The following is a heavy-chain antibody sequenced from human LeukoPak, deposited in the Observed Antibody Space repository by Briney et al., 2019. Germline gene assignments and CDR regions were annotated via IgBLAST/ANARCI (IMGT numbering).Heavy chain of an antibody. CDR3: ARGGLQGSKYYYYGLDV. CDR1: GVSISSYH. Sequence: PSETLSLTCSVSGVSISSYHWIWIRPPAGKGLEWIGRIYRSGSTNYNPSLESRVTMSVDTSKNQFSLKLSSVIAADTAVYYCARGGLQGSKYYYYGLDVWGQGTAVTVSS. V-gene: IGHV4-4*07. D-gene: IGHD5-24*01. CDR2: IYRSGST. J-gene: IGHJ6*02.